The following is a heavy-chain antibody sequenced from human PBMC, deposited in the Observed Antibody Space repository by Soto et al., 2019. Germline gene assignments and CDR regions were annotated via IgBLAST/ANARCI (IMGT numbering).Heavy chain of an antibody. CDR2: FYTSGST. J-gene: IGHJ4*02. Sequence: KPSETLSLTCSVSGGSISSYYWSWIRQPAGKGLEWIGRFYTSGSTNYNPSLKSRVTMSVDKSKNQFSLKLSSVTAADTAVYYCVRDVYDILTGYSYFDYWGQGTLVTVSS. D-gene: IGHD3-9*01. CDR3: VRDVYDILTGYSYFDY. CDR1: GGSISSYY. V-gene: IGHV4-4*07.